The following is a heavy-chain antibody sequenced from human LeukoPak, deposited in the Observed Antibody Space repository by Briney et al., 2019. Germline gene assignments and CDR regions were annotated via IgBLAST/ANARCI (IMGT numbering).Heavy chain of an antibody. Sequence: GGSLRPSCAASGFTFDAYAMHWVRQPPGKGLEWVSGISWNSDSIGYADSVKGRFTISRDNAKNSLYLQMNSLRAEDTALYYCAKDSAPLSYYDSTFDYWGQGTLVTVSS. CDR3: AKDSAPLSYYDSTFDY. D-gene: IGHD3-22*01. V-gene: IGHV3-9*01. J-gene: IGHJ4*02. CDR1: GFTFDAYA. CDR2: ISWNSDSI.